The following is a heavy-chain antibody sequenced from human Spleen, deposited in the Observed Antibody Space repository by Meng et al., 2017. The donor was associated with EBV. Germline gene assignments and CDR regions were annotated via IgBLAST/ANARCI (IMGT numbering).Heavy chain of an antibody. D-gene: IGHD2-8*02. V-gene: IGHV1-3*04. CDR3: ATGGRPLWSH. J-gene: IGHJ4*02. CDR1: GYTFSGDA. CDR2: INTANGNT. Sequence: QVQLLQSGAEVKKPGASVIVSCKASGYTFSGDAMHWLRQAPGQRPEWIGWINTANGNTKYSQKFQDRVSITRDRSATTTNMELSSLTSEDTAVYYCATGGRPLWSHWGQGTLVTVSS.